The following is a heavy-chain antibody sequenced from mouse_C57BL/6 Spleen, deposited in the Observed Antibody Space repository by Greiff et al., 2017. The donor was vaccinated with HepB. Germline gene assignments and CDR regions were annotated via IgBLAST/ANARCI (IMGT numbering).Heavy chain of an antibody. Sequence: EVKVVESGGGLVQPGGSLSLSCAASGFTFTDYYMSWVRQPPGKALEWLGFIRNKANGYTTEYSASVKGRFTISRDNSQSILYLQMNALRAEDSATYYCASGDYYYGSSPAYWGQGTLVTVSA. V-gene: IGHV7-3*01. D-gene: IGHD1-1*01. CDR3: ASGDYYYGSSPAY. J-gene: IGHJ3*01. CDR2: IRNKANGYTT. CDR1: GFTFTDYY.